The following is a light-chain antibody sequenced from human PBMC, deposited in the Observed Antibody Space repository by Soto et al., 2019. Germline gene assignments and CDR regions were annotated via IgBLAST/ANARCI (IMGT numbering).Light chain of an antibody. V-gene: IGKV3D-15*01. CDR1: QNIGSQ. CDR3: QQYHEWPLT. Sequence: IVMTQSPATLSVSPGERATLSCRASQNIGSQLGWYQQKPGQTPRLLIYGASTRATGISGRFSGSGSGTDFTLTISNLQSEDFAVYYCQQYHEWPLTFGGGTKVDIK. CDR2: GAS. J-gene: IGKJ4*01.